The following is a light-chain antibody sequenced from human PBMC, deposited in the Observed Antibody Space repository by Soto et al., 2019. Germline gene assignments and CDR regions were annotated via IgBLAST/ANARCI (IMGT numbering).Light chain of an antibody. CDR2: GAS. V-gene: IGKV3-20*01. J-gene: IGKJ4*01. CDR3: QQYGSSPLT. Sequence: EIVLTQSPCTLSLSPGERATLSCRASQSVTSNYLAWYQQKPGQAPRLLIFGASIRDTGIPDSFSGSGSGTDFTLTISRLEPEDFAVYYCQQYGSSPLTFGGGTKV. CDR1: QSVTSNY.